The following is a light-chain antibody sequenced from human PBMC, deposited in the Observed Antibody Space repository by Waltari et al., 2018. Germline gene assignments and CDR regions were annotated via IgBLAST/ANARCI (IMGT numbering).Light chain of an antibody. V-gene: IGKV3-20*01. CDR1: QSVSSSY. CDR2: VAP. Sequence: ENVSPQSSGTLSLSPGERATLSCRASQSVSSSYLAGYQQKPAQAPRLLIYVAPSRATGIPDRFSGSGSGTDFTLTISRLEPEDFAVYYCQQYGSSPWTFGQGTKVEIK. CDR3: QQYGSSPWT. J-gene: IGKJ1*01.